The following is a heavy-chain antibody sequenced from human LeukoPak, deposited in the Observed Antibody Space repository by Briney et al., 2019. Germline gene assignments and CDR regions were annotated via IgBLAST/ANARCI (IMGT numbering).Heavy chain of an antibody. V-gene: IGHV1-46*01. D-gene: IGHD3-22*01. CDR1: GYTFTNSY. CDR2: INPDGGNT. Sequence: ASVKVSCKASGYTFTNSYIHWVRQAPGQVLEWMGLINPDGGNTNYAQNFQGRVTMTTDTSTSTAYMDLRSLRSDDTAVYYCARDRHRRHYYDSSLHPPLDYWGQGTLVTVSS. CDR3: ARDRHRRHYYDSSLHPPLDY. J-gene: IGHJ4*02.